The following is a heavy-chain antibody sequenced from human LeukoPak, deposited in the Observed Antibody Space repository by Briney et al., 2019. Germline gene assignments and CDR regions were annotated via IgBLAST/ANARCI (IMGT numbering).Heavy chain of an antibody. CDR2: TIPIFGIA. CDR3: AREIQLWLEDFYYYYGMDV. CDR1: GGTFSSYA. Sequence: SVKVSCKASGGTFSSYAISWVRQAPGQGLEWMGRTIPIFGIANYAQKFQGRVTITADKSTSTAYMELSSLRSEDTAVYYCAREIQLWLEDFYYYYGMDVWGQGTTVTVSS. D-gene: IGHD5-18*01. V-gene: IGHV1-69*04. J-gene: IGHJ6*02.